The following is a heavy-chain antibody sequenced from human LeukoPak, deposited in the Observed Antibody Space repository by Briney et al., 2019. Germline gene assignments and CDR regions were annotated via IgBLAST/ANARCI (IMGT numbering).Heavy chain of an antibody. V-gene: IGHV1-2*02. J-gene: IGHJ4*02. CDR1: GYTFTDYY. Sequence: ASVKVPCKASGYTFTDYYMHWVRQAPGQGLEWMAWINPNSGGTNYAQKFQGRVTMTRDTSISTAYMELSRLRSDDTAVFYCAREEVIAAAGPTLDYWGQGALVTVSS. D-gene: IGHD6-13*01. CDR2: INPNSGGT. CDR3: AREEVIAAAGPTLDY.